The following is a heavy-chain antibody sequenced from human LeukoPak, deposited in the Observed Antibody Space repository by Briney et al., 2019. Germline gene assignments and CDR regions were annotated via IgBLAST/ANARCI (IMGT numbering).Heavy chain of an antibody. CDR3: ARDSDSGQWLVHH. Sequence: GASVKVSCKASGYTFTGYYMHWVRQAPGQGLEWMGGIIPIFGTANYAQKFQGRVTITADESTSTAYMELSSLRSEDTAVYYCARDSDSGQWLVHHWGQGTLVTVSS. J-gene: IGHJ4*02. CDR1: GYTFTGYY. D-gene: IGHD6-19*01. V-gene: IGHV1-69*13. CDR2: IIPIFGTA.